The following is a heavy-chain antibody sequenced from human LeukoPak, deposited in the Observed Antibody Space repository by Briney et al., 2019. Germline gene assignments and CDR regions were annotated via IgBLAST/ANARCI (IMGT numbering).Heavy chain of an antibody. D-gene: IGHD3-3*01. V-gene: IGHV1-18*01. Sequence: ASVKVSCKASGYTFTSYGISWVRQAPGQGLEWMGWISAYNGNTNYAQKLQGRVTMTTDTSTSTAYMELRSLRSDDTAVYYCARLRNYDFWSGDDFDYWGQGTLVPSPQ. CDR1: GYTFTSYG. CDR3: ARLRNYDFWSGDDFDY. CDR2: ISAYNGNT. J-gene: IGHJ4*02.